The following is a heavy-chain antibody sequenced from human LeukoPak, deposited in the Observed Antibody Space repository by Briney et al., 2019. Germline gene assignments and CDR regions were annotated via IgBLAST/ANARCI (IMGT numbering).Heavy chain of an antibody. D-gene: IGHD6-19*01. V-gene: IGHV3-9*01. Sequence: GGSLRLSCAASGFTFDDYGMHWVRQPPGKGLEWVSGISWNSGNIGYADSVKGRFTISRDNSKNTLYLQMNSLRAEDTAVYYCAREDSSGWQKKPLWGQGTLVTVSS. J-gene: IGHJ4*02. CDR2: ISWNSGNI. CDR1: GFTFDDYG. CDR3: AREDSSGWQKKPL.